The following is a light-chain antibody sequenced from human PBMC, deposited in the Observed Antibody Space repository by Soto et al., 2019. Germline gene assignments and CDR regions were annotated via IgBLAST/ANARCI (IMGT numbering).Light chain of an antibody. CDR3: SSYTNINTRACV. Sequence: QSVLTQPASVSGSPGQSITISCTGTSGDIGSYNRVSWYQQHPGKAPKLIIYEVTDRPSGVSNRFSGSNSGNTASLTISRLQAEDEAEYYCSSYTNINTRACVFGTGTKVTVL. J-gene: IGLJ1*01. V-gene: IGLV2-14*01. CDR1: SGDIGSYNR. CDR2: EVT.